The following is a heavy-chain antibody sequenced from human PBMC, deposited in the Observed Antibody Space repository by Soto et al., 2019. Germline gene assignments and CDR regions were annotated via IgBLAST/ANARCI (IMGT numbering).Heavy chain of an antibody. D-gene: IGHD3-22*01. CDR1: CGSIISGGYS. CDR2: IYHSGST. J-gene: IGHJ3*02. V-gene: IGHV4-30-2*01. CDR3: ARGGYYDSPFDI. Sequence: SETLSLTCAFSCGSIISGGYSWSWIRQPPGKGLEWIGYIYHSGSTYYNPSLKSRVTISVDRSKNQFSLKLSSVTAADTAVYYCARGGYYDSPFDIWGQGTMVTVSS.